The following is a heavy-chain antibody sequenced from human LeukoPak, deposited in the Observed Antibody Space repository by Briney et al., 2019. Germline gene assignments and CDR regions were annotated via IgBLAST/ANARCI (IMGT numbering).Heavy chain of an antibody. D-gene: IGHD3-22*01. CDR3: ASPPRSDYYDSSGYFDY. J-gene: IGHJ4*02. Sequence: GASVKVSCKASGYTFTSYGISWVRQAPGQGLEWMGGIIPIFGTANYAQKFQGRVTITADESTSTAYMELSSLRSEDTAVYYCASPPRSDYYDSSGYFDYWGQGTLVTVSS. CDR2: IIPIFGTA. CDR1: GYTFTSYG. V-gene: IGHV1-69*13.